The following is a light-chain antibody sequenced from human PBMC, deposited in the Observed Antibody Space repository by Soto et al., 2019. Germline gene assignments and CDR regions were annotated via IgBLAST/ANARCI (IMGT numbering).Light chain of an antibody. J-gene: IGKJ1*01. CDR3: LRDFNYPWT. CDR1: QAIKTD. Sequence: AIPMTQAPSSLSASVRDRVTITCRASQAIKTDLGWYQQKPGKAPKLLIYSASSLRSGVPSRFTGTASGTDFTLTISSLQPEDFATYYCLRDFNYPWTFGQGTKVEVK. V-gene: IGKV1-6*01. CDR2: SAS.